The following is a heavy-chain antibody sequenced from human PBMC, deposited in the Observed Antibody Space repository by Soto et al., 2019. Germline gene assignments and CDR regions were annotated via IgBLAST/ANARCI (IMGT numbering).Heavy chain of an antibody. D-gene: IGHD2-2*01. CDR2: IWYDGSNK. Sequence: PGGSLRLSCAASGFTFSTYGMHWVRQAPGKGLEWVAAIWYDGSNKYYADSVKGRFTISRDNSKNMLFLQMNSLRAEDTAVYYCARALLVVPSAIRYGMDVWGQGTTVTVSS. CDR1: GFTFSTYG. CDR3: ARALLVVPSAIRYGMDV. V-gene: IGHV3-33*01. J-gene: IGHJ6*02.